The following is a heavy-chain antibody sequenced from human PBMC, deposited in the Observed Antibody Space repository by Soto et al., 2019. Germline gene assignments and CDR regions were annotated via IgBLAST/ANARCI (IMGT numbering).Heavy chain of an antibody. J-gene: IGHJ5*02. CDR3: ARDNYDSSGWGFDP. V-gene: IGHV4-59*01. Sequence: PSETLSLTCTVSGGSISSYYWSWIRQPPGKGLEWIGYIYYSGSTNYNPSLKSRVTISVDTSKNQFSLKLSSVTAADTAVYYCARDNYDSSGWGFDPWGQGTLVTVS. D-gene: IGHD3-22*01. CDR1: GGSISSYY. CDR2: IYYSGST.